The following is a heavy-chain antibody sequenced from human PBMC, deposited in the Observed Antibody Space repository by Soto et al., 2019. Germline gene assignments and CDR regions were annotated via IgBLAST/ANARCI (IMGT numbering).Heavy chain of an antibody. D-gene: IGHD2-8*01. CDR1: GFTFSKYW. J-gene: IGHJ4*02. CDR3: AIQDCTNDVCLEAAVTVGGALEY. V-gene: IGHV3-74*01. CDR2: ISSDGTTT. Sequence: EVQLVESGGGLVQPGKALRLSCAASGFTFSKYWIHWVRQAPGKGPVWVSYISSDGTTTDYADSVKGRFTISRDNAKNTRYLQIDSLRAECTDVYYCAIQDCTNDVCLEAAVTVGGALEYWGQGAQVTVSS.